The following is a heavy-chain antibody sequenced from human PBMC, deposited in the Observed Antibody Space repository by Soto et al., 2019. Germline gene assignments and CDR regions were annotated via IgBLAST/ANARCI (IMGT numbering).Heavy chain of an antibody. CDR2: IYSSGNT. D-gene: IGHD3-3*01. CDR1: CGTISGYY. Sequence: PXGTLSLTCSVSCGTISGYYWTWIRQPAGKGLEWIGRIYSSGNTKYNPSLQSRVTMSLDTSNNQFSLRLTSVTAADTAVYYCARGQRFSDWFDPWGQGTLVTVSS. V-gene: IGHV4-4*07. J-gene: IGHJ5*02. CDR3: ARGQRFSDWFDP.